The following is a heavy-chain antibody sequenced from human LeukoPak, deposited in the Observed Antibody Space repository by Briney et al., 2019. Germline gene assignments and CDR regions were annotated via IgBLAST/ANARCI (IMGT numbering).Heavy chain of an antibody. Sequence: GGSLRLSCAASGFTFSSYSMNWVRQAPGKGLEWVSSISSSSSYIYYADSVKGRFTISRDNAKNSLYLQMNSLRAEDTAVYYCARALYLSVRGVIAYWGQGTLVTVSS. V-gene: IGHV3-21*01. CDR1: GFTFSSYS. CDR2: ISSSSSYI. CDR3: ARALYLSVRGVIAY. D-gene: IGHD3-10*01. J-gene: IGHJ4*02.